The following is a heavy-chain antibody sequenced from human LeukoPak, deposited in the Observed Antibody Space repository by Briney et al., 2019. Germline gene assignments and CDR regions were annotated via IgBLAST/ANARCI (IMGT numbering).Heavy chain of an antibody. Sequence: ASVKVSYQASGYTFTSYYMHWVRQAPGQGLEWMGIINPSGGSTSSAQKFQGRVTMTRDTSTSTVYMELSSLRSEDTAVYYCARSYGSGSYYNSPHGCWGQGTLVTVSS. J-gene: IGHJ4*02. CDR1: GYTFTSYY. CDR2: INPSGGST. D-gene: IGHD3-10*01. CDR3: ARSYGSGSYYNSPHGC. V-gene: IGHV1-46*01.